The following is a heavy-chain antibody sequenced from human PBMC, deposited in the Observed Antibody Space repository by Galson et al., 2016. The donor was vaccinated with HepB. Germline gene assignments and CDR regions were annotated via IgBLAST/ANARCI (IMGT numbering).Heavy chain of an antibody. CDR2: IDPSDSQT. J-gene: IGHJ4*02. CDR1: AYTFSTYW. Sequence: QSGAEVTKPGESLRISCQGSAYTFSTYWINWVRQMPGKGLERMGSIDPSDSQTYYSPSFQGHVTISGDKSIIAAYLQWSSLKASDTATYYFAGGRWNDAEFDFWGQGTQVTVSS. D-gene: IGHD1-1*01. V-gene: IGHV5-10-1*01. CDR3: AGGRWNDAEFDF.